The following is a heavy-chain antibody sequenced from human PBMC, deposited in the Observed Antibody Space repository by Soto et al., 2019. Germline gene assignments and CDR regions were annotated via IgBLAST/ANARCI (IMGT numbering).Heavy chain of an antibody. D-gene: IGHD5-18*01. CDR3: ARDQGGYSYGYRGGNYYYYYGMDV. Sequence: SETLSLTCTVSGGSISSYYWSWIRQPPGKGLEWIGYIYYSGSTNYNPSLKSRVTISVDTSKNQFSLKLSSVTAADTAVYYCARDQGGYSYGYRGGNYYYYYGMDVWGQGTTVT. CDR2: IYYSGST. V-gene: IGHV4-59*12. CDR1: GGSISSYY. J-gene: IGHJ6*02.